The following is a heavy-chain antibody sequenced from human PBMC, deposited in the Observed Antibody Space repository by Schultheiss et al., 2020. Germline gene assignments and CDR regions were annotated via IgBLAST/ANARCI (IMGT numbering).Heavy chain of an antibody. CDR3: ARVHYYGSGSHTHYFDY. D-gene: IGHD3-10*01. CDR2: IKSKTDGGTT. CDR1: GFTFSDYY. Sequence: GGSLRLSCAASGFTFSDYYMSWIRQAPGKGLEWVGRIKSKTDGGTTDYAAPVKGRFTISRDNAKNSLFLHMDSLRAEDTAVYYCARVHYYGSGSHTHYFDYWGQGTLVTVSS. V-gene: IGHV3-15*01. J-gene: IGHJ4*02.